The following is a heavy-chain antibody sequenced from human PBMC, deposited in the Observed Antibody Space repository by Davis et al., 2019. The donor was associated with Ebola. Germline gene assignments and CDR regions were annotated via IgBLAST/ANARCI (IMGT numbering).Heavy chain of an antibody. D-gene: IGHD3-16*01. CDR1: GFTFSNYA. CDR2: ITNGGTNT. Sequence: GESLKISCAASGFTFSNYAMSWVRQPPGEALEWVSAITNGGTNTYYADSVKGRFTISRDDSKKEVYLEMSSLRAEDTAVYYCATGDYYDGEGYNRWGQGTLVTVSS. CDR3: ATGDYYDGEGYNR. J-gene: IGHJ5*02. V-gene: IGHV3-23*01.